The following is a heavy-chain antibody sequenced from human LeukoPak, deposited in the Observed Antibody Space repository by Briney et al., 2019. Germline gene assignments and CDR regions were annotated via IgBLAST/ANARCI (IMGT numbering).Heavy chain of an antibody. J-gene: IGHJ3*02. CDR2: ISGSGGST. CDR1: GFTFSSYA. Sequence: PGGSLRLSCAASGFTFSSYAMSWVRQAPGKGLEWVSAISGSGGSTYYADSVKGRFTISRDNSKNTLYLQMNSLRAEDTAVYYCARVDYYDSSGYYSGYDAFDIWGQGTMVTVSS. V-gene: IGHV3-23*01. D-gene: IGHD3-22*01. CDR3: ARVDYYDSSGYYSGYDAFDI.